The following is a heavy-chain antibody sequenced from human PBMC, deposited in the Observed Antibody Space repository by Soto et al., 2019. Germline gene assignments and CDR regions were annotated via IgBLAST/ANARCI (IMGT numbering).Heavy chain of an antibody. CDR1: GFTVSSNY. J-gene: IGHJ6*02. CDR3: ARDGDYYYGMDV. D-gene: IGHD3-3*01. V-gene: IGHV3-53*01. Sequence: GGSLRLSSAASGFTVSSNYMSWFRQAPGKGLEWVSVIYSGGSTYYADSVKGRFTISRDNSMNTLYLQMNSLRAEDTAVYYCARDGDYYYGMDVWGQGTTVTVSS. CDR2: IYSGGST.